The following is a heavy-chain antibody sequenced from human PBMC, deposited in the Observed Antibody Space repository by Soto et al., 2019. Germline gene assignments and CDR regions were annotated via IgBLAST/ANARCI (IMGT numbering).Heavy chain of an antibody. J-gene: IGHJ5*02. D-gene: IGHD2-21*02. Sequence: QVQLVQSGAEVKKPGSSVEVSCKASGGSFSTYAITWVRQVPGQGLEWMGDVIPAFGKTDYTQKFQGTVTITADESTSTAYMELTNLRSEDTAVYYCARRVVTADSWIDPWGQGTLVTVSS. CDR1: GGSFSTYA. V-gene: IGHV1-69*12. CDR2: VIPAFGKT. CDR3: ARRVVTADSWIDP.